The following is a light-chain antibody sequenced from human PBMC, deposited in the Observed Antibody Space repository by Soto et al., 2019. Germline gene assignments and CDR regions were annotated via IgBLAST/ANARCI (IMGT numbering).Light chain of an antibody. Sequence: IVMTQSPATLSVSPGERATLSCRASQSVSSNLAWYQQKPGQAPRLLIYSASTRATGIPARFSGSGSGTEFTLTISSLQSEDFAVYFCQQYYNWPPYTFGQGTKLEIK. CDR1: QSVSSN. CDR3: QQYYNWPPYT. V-gene: IGKV3-15*01. J-gene: IGKJ2*01. CDR2: SAS.